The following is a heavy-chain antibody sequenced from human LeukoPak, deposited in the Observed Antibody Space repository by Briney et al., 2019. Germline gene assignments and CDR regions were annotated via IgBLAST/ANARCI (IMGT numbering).Heavy chain of an antibody. D-gene: IGHD3-3*01. V-gene: IGHV1-2*02. CDR1: GYTFTGYY. CDR3: ARVLYDFWSGPGVDV. J-gene: IGHJ6*04. CDR2: INPNSGGT. Sequence: AASVKVSCKASGYTFTGYYMHWVRQAPGQGLEWMGWINPNSGGTNYAQKFQGRVTMTRDTSISTAYMELSRLRSDDTAVYYCARVLYDFWSGPGVDVWGKGTTVTISS.